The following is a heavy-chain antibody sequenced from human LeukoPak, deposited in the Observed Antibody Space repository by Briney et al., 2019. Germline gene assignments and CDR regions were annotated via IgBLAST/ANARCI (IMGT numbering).Heavy chain of an antibody. CDR3: ARGGGCSDISCPLHNWFDP. V-gene: IGHV3-48*03. J-gene: IGHJ5*02. D-gene: IGHD2-2*01. CDR1: GFSFSSYE. Sequence: PTGGSLRLSCAASGFSFSSYEMNWVRQAPGKGLEWVSYISSSGSTIYYADSVKGRFTISRDNAKNSLYLQMNSLRAEDTALYYCARGGGCSDISCPLHNWFDPWGQGTLVTVSS. CDR2: ISSSGSTI.